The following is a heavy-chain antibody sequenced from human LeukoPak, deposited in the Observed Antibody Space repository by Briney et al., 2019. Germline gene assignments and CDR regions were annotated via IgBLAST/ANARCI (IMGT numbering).Heavy chain of an antibody. J-gene: IGHJ3*02. Sequence: GGSLRLSCAASGFTFSSYWMHWVRQAPGKGLVWVSRINSDGSSTSYADSVKGRFTISRDNAKNTLYLQMNSLRDEDTAVYYCARRSAAKDAFDIWGQGTMVTVSS. CDR3: ARRSAAKDAFDI. CDR1: GFTFSSYW. V-gene: IGHV3-74*01. D-gene: IGHD6-25*01. CDR2: INSDGSST.